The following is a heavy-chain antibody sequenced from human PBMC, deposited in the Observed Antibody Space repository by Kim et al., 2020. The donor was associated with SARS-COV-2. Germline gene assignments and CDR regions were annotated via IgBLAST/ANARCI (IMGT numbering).Heavy chain of an antibody. D-gene: IGHD3-22*01. J-gene: IGHJ6*02. CDR2: IYHSGST. V-gene: IGHV4-4*02. Sequence: SETLSLTCAVSGGSISSSNWWSWVRQPPGKGLEWIGEIYHSGSTNYNPSLKSRVTISVDKSKNQFSLKLSSVTAADTAVYYCARDRIYYDSSGYYEGGGDYYGMDVWGQGTTVTVSS. CDR1: GGSISSSNW. CDR3: ARDRIYYDSSGYYEGGGDYYGMDV.